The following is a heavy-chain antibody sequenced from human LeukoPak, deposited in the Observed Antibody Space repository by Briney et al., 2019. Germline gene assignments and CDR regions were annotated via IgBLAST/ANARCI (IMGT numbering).Heavy chain of an antibody. Sequence: PSETLSLTCTVSGGSISLYYWSWIRQHPGKGLEWIGYFYDTRSPKYNPSLERRVTISVDMSRNQFSLNLTSVTAADTAVYYRARGRGSLTYWGQGTLATISS. CDR1: GGSISLYY. CDR3: ARGRGSLTY. V-gene: IGHV4-59*01. J-gene: IGHJ4*02. D-gene: IGHD3-10*01. CDR2: FYDTRSP.